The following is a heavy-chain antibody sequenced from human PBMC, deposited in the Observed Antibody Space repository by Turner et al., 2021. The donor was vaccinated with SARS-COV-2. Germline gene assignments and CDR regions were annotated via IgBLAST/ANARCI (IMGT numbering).Heavy chain of an antibody. CDR2: ISGSGGST. V-gene: IGHV3-23*01. J-gene: IGHJ4*02. D-gene: IGHD5-18*01. CDR1: GFTFSSYA. CDR3: AKVADTAMGYDY. Sequence: EVQLLESGGGLVHPGGSLRLSCAASGFTFSSYALIWVRQAPGKGLEWVSAISGSGGSTYYADSVKGRFTISRDNSKNTLYLQMNSLRAEDTAVYYCAKVADTAMGYDYWGQGTLVTVSS.